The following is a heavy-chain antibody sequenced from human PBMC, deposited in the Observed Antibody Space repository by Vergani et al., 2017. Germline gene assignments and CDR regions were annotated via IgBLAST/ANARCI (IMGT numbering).Heavy chain of an antibody. D-gene: IGHD6-13*01. CDR2: ISWNSGSI. V-gene: IGHV3-9*01. J-gene: IGHJ6*02. Sequence: EVQLVESGGGLVQPGRSLRLSCAASGFTFDDYAMHWVRQAPGKGLEWVSGISWNSGSIGYADSVKGRFTISRDNSKNTLYLQMNSLRAEDTAVYYCAKDHGSSWRDYYYGMDVWGQGTTVTVSS. CDR1: GFTFDDYA. CDR3: AKDHGSSWRDYYYGMDV.